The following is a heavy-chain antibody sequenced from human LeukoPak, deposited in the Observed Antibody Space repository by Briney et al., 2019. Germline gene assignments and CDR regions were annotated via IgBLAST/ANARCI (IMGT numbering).Heavy chain of an antibody. D-gene: IGHD6-19*01. CDR3: ARFGGSGWSLDY. CDR2: ISSSGTSI. J-gene: IGHJ4*02. Sequence: KTGGSVRLSCAASAFIFSDYYMGWIRQVPGKGLEWISYISSSGTSILYADSVKGRFTISRDNAKNLLSLQMNSLRVEDTAVYYCARFGGSGWSLDYWGQGTLVTVSS. CDR1: AFIFSDYY. V-gene: IGHV3-11*01.